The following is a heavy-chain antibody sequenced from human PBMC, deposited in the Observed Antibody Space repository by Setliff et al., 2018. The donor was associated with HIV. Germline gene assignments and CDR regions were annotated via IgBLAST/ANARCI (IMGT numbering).Heavy chain of an antibody. V-gene: IGHV4-59*01. J-gene: IGHJ4*02. Sequence: SETLSLTCTVSGGSISSYYWRWIRQPPGKGLEWIGYIYYSGSTNYNPSLKSRVTISVDTSKNQFSLKLSSVTAADTAVYYCARGAELLWFGELHNIPYFDYWGQGTLVTVSS. D-gene: IGHD3-10*01. CDR3: ARGAELLWFGELHNIPYFDY. CDR2: IYYSGST. CDR1: GGSISSYY.